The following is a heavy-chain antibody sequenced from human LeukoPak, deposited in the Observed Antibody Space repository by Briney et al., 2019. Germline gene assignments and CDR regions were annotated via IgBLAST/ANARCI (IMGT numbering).Heavy chain of an antibody. D-gene: IGHD3-3*01. V-gene: IGHV3-9*01. J-gene: IGHJ6*02. Sequence: GGSLRLSCAASGFTFSSYAMHWVRQAPGKGLEWVSGISWNSGSIGYADSVKGRFTISRDNAKNSLYLQMNSLRAEDTALYYCAKDYLRFLEWLPGYYYYYGMDVWGQGTTVTVSS. CDR2: ISWNSGSI. CDR1: GFTFSSYA. CDR3: AKDYLRFLEWLPGYYYYYGMDV.